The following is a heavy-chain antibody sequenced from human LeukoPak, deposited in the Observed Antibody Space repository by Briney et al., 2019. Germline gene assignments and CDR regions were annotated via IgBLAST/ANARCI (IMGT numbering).Heavy chain of an antibody. J-gene: IGHJ3*02. CDR3: ARALTLGDDAFDI. CDR2: IYYSGST. D-gene: IGHD3-10*01. V-gene: IGHV4-30-4*08. Sequence: SETLSLTCTVSGGSISSGDYYWSWIRQPRGKGLEWSGYIYYSGSTYYNPTLQSRVTIEVDTSKNQFSLKLSSVTAADTAVYYCARALTLGDDAFDIWGQGTMVTVSS. CDR1: GGSISSGDYY.